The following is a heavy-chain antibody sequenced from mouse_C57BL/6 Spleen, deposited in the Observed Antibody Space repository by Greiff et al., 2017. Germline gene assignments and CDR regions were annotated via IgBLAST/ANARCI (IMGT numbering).Heavy chain of an antibody. V-gene: IGHV7-1*01. Sequence: EVMLVESGGGLVQSGRSLRLSCATSGFTFSDFYMEWVRQAPGKGLEWIAASRNKANDYTTEYSASVKGRFIVSRDTSQSILYLQMNALRAEDTAIYYCARDLYYAMDYWGQGTSVTVSS. CDR3: ARDLYYAMDY. CDR1: GFTFSDFY. J-gene: IGHJ4*01. CDR2: SRNKANDYTT.